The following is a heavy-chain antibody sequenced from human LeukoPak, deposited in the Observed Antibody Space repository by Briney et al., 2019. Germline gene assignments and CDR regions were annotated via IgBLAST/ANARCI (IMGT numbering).Heavy chain of an antibody. J-gene: IGHJ5*02. CDR2: INPDGSQK. CDR1: GLTFHSSW. V-gene: IGHV3-7*01. D-gene: IGHD1-26*01. Sequence: GGSLSLSCTASGLTFHSSWMNWVRQAPGKGLEWLANINPDGSQKDYVDSVKGRFTISRDNAKNSVFLQMNSLRAEDTAVYYCARYAGSFPGWLDPWGQGTLVTVSS. CDR3: ARYAGSFPGWLDP.